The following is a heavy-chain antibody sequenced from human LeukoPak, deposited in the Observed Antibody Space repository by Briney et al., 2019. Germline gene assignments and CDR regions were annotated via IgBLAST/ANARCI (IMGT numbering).Heavy chain of an antibody. CDR3: ARDCDTSSSSWYRYYFDY. Sequence: SETLSLTCAVSGGSISSSNWWGWVRQPPGKGLEWIGEIYHSGSTNYNPSRKSRVTIPVDKSKNQFSLKLSSVTAADTAVYYCARDCDTSSSSWYRYYFDYWGQGTLVTVSS. V-gene: IGHV4-4*02. CDR1: GGSISSSNW. CDR2: IYHSGST. D-gene: IGHD6-13*01. J-gene: IGHJ4*02.